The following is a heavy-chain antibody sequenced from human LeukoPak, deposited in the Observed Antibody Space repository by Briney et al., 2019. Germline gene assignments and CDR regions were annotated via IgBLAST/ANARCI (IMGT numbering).Heavy chain of an antibody. CDR2: IYTSGTI. CDR3: ARHGTAYCGGDCYPDAFDI. J-gene: IGHJ3*02. D-gene: IGHD2-21*02. Sequence: SETLSLTCTVSGGSISSYYWSWIRQPAGTALEWIGRIYTSGTITYNPSLKSRVTMSVDTSKNQFSLKLSSVTAADTAVYYCARHGTAYCGGDCYPDAFDIWGQGTMVTVSS. V-gene: IGHV4-4*07. CDR1: GGSISSYY.